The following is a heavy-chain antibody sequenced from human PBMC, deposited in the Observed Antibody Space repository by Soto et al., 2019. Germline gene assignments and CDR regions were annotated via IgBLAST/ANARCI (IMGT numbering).Heavy chain of an antibody. CDR1: GFTFSSYA. V-gene: IGHV3-30-3*01. J-gene: IGHJ3*02. D-gene: IGHD6-13*01. CDR3: ATRKYKAAAPLNPAFDI. Sequence: PGGSLRLSCAASGFTFSSYAMHWVRQAPGKGLEWVAVISYDGSNKYYADSVKGRFTISRDNSKNTLYLQMNSLRAEDTAVYYCATRKYKAAAPLNPAFDIWGQGTMVTVSS. CDR2: ISYDGSNK.